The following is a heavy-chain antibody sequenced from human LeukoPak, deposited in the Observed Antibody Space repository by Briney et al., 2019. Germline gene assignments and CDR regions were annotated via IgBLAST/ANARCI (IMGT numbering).Heavy chain of an antibody. CDR1: GFTFGRHA. D-gene: IGHD3-22*01. Sequence: PGGSLRLSCVASGFTFGRHAMNWVRQAPGKGLEWVSGISWNSGTIGYADSVKGRFTISRDNAKNSLYLQMNSLRAEDTALYYCAKDHYYDSSGPFDYWGQGTLVTVSS. CDR2: ISWNSGTI. J-gene: IGHJ4*02. CDR3: AKDHYYDSSGPFDY. V-gene: IGHV3-9*01.